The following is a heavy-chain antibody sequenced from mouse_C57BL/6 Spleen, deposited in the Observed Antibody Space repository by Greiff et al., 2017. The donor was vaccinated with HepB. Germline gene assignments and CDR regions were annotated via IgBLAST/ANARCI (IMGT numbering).Heavy chain of an antibody. D-gene: IGHD2-4*01. J-gene: IGHJ4*01. Sequence: EVKLMESGGGLVKPGGSLKLSCAASGFTFSDYGMHWVRQAPEKGLEWVAYISSGSSTIYYADTVKGRFTISRDNAKNTLFLQMTSLRSEDTAMYYCASPYDYDHAMDYWGQGTSVTVSS. CDR1: GFTFSDYG. V-gene: IGHV5-17*01. CDR2: ISSGSSTI. CDR3: ASPYDYDHAMDY.